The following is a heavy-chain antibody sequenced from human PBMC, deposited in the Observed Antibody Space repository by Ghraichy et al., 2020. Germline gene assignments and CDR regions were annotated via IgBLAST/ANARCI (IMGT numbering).Heavy chain of an antibody. CDR1: GASTSSDH. CDR2: IYSRGST. V-gene: IGHV4-59*01. CDR3: ARVRDSSGYYFYYGMDV. J-gene: IGHJ6*02. D-gene: IGHD6-19*01. Sequence: SETLSLTCTVSGASTSSDHWSWSRQSPGKGLEWIGYIYSRGSTNYNPSLKSRVTISVDTSKNQFSLKLSSVTAADTAVYYCARVRDSSGYYFYYGMDVWGQGTTVTVSS.